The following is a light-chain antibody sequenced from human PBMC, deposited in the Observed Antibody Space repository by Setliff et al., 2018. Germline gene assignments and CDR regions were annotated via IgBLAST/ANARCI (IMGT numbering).Light chain of an antibody. CDR1: SSDVGDYKY. CDR2: DVS. CDR3: SSYSTRTSLDV. Sequence: QSVLTQPASVSGSPGQSITISCTGTSSDVGDYKYVSWYQQLPGKAPKLMIYDVSHRPSGVSHRFSASKSGNTASLTISGLQVEDEADYYCSSYSTRTSLDVFGTGTKVTVL. V-gene: IGLV2-14*03. J-gene: IGLJ1*01.